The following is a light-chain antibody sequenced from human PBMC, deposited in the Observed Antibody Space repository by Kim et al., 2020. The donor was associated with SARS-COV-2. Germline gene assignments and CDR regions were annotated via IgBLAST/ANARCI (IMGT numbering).Light chain of an antibody. J-gene: IGLJ3*02. CDR2: DVT. CDR3: SSYTSSTTLV. Sequence: GPSITNSSTGTSSDVGAYNHGPWYLQHPGKAPKLIIYDVTKRPSGVSYRFSGSKSGNTASLTISGLQAEDEADYYCSSYTSSTTLVFGGGTQLTVL. CDR1: SSDVGAYNH. V-gene: IGLV2-14*04.